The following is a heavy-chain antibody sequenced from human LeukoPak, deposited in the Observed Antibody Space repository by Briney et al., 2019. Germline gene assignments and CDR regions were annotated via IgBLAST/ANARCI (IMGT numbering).Heavy chain of an antibody. J-gene: IGHJ3*02. Sequence: ASVKVSCKASGYTFTGYYMHWVRQAPGQGLEWMGRINPNSGGTNYAQKFQGRVTMTRDTSISTAYMELSRLRSDDTAVYYCARDLVYCGGGSCYHFESDAFDIWGQGTMVTVSS. CDR1: GYTFTGYY. D-gene: IGHD2-15*01. CDR2: INPNSGGT. V-gene: IGHV1-2*06. CDR3: ARDLVYCGGGSCYHFESDAFDI.